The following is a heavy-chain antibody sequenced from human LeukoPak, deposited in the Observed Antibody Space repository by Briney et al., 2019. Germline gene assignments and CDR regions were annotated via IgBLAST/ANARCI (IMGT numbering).Heavy chain of an antibody. V-gene: IGHV1-24*01. D-gene: IGHD2-2*01. J-gene: IGHJ5*02. CDR3: AVDRFCTSTTCFGNWFDP. CDR1: GYTLNELS. Sequence: ASVKVSCKVSGYTLNELSMHWVRQSPGKGLEWMGSFHPEDGETIYAQKFQGRVSMTEDTSTDTAYIELSSLKSEDTAVYYCAVDRFCTSTTCFGNWFDPWGQGTLVTVSS. CDR2: FHPEDGET.